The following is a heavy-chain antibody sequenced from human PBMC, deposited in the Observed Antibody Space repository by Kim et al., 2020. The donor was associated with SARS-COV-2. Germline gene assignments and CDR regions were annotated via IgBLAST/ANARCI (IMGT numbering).Heavy chain of an antibody. Sequence: GGSLRLSCAASGFTFSSYAMHWVRQAPGKGLEYVSAISSNGGSTYYANSVKGRFTISRDNSKNTLYLQMGSLRAEDMAVYYCARGRDTAMVPEGHYWGQGTLVTVSS. CDR1: GFTFSSYA. V-gene: IGHV3-64*01. CDR2: ISSNGGST. J-gene: IGHJ4*02. D-gene: IGHD5-18*01. CDR3: ARGRDTAMVPEGHY.